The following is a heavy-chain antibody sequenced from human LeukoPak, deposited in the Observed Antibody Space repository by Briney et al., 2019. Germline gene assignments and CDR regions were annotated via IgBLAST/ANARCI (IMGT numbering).Heavy chain of an antibody. CDR3: ARYSGTYRDY. CDR2: ITGSSSYI. CDR1: GLTFSSSN. D-gene: IGHD1-26*01. V-gene: IGHV3-21*04. J-gene: IGHJ4*02. Sequence: PGGSLRLSCAASGLTFSSSNMNWVRQAPGKGLEWVSSITGSSSYILYADSVKGRFTISRDNAKNPLYLQLNSLRAEDTAVYYCARYSGTYRDYWGQGTLVTVSS.